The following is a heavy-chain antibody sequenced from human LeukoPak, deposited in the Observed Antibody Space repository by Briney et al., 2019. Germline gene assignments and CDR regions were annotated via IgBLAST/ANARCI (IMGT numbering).Heavy chain of an antibody. J-gene: IGHJ6*02. D-gene: IGHD3-10*01. Sequence: SETLSPTCAVYGGSFSGYYWSWIRQPPGKGLEWIGEINHSGSTNYNPSLKSRVTISVDTSKNQFSLKLSSVTAADTAVYYCASSGAWYYYYGMDVWGQGTTVTVSS. CDR1: GGSFSGYY. V-gene: IGHV4-34*01. CDR3: ASSGAWYYYYGMDV. CDR2: INHSGST.